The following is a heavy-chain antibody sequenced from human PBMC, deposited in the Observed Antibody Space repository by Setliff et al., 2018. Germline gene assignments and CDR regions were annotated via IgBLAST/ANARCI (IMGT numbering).Heavy chain of an antibody. CDR3: ARGRPLYYYYYMDV. CDR2: ISYDGSNK. V-gene: IGHV3-30*04. J-gene: IGHJ6*03. CDR1: GFTFSNYR. Sequence: GGSLRLSCAASGFTFSNYRMHWVRQAPGKGLEWVAVISYDGSNKYYADSVKGRFTISRDNSKNTLYLQMNSLRAEDTAVYYCARGRPLYYYYYMDVWGKGTTVTVSS.